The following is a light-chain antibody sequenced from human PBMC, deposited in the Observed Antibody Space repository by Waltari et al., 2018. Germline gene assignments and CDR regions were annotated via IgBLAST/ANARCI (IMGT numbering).Light chain of an antibody. CDR3: QHYVRLPAT. V-gene: IGKV3-20*01. J-gene: IGKJ1*01. CDR1: QSVRGS. CDR2: GAS. Sequence: EIVLTQSPGTLSLSPGERATLPCRASQSVRGSLAWYQQKAGQASRLLIYGASSRATGIPDRFSGSGSGTDFSLTISRLEPEDFAVYYCQHYVRLPATFGQGTKVEI.